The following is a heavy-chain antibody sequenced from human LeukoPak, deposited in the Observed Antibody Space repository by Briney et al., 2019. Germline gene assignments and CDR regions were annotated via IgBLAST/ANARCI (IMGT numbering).Heavy chain of an antibody. V-gene: IGHV1-18*01. Sequence: ASVKVSCKASGYTFISYGISWVRQAPRQGLEWMGWISAYNGNTNYAQKLQGRVTMTTDTSTSTAYMELRSLRSDDTAVYYCARDEYYYDSSGYYHLDYWGQGTLVTVSS. CDR1: GYTFISYG. CDR2: ISAYNGNT. J-gene: IGHJ4*02. D-gene: IGHD3-22*01. CDR3: ARDEYYYDSSGYYHLDY.